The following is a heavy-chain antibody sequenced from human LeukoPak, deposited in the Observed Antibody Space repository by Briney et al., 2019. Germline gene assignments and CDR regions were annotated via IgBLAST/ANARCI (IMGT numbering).Heavy chain of an antibody. CDR3: ARDRSMSGWYIDL. J-gene: IGHJ2*01. V-gene: IGHV3-33*01. CDR1: GFTFSSYG. D-gene: IGHD2/OR15-2a*01. CDR2: IWYDGSNK. Sequence: GGSLRLSCAASGFTFSSYGMHWVRQAPGKGLEWVAVIWYDGSNKYYPDSVQGRFTISRDNSKNTLYLQVNSLRAEDTAVYYCARDRSMSGWYIDLWGRGTLGTVSA.